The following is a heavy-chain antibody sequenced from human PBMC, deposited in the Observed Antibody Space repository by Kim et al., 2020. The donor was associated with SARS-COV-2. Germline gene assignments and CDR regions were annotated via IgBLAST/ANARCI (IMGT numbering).Heavy chain of an antibody. J-gene: IGHJ6*02. CDR3: ATDNQYATIVALGGMDV. D-gene: IGHD5-12*01. Sequence: TGRFTVYRDNAKNSVYLQMNSLRAEDTALYYCATDNQYATIVALGGMDVWGQGTTVTVSS. V-gene: IGHV3-9*01.